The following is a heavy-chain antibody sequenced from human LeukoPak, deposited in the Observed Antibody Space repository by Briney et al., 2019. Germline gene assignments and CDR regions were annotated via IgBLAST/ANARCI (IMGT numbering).Heavy chain of an antibody. V-gene: IGHV1-2*02. CDR3: AREGYSSSWLGPTFFDY. Sequence: ASVKVSCKASGYTFTGYYMHWVRQAPGQGLEWMGWINPNSGGTNYAQKVQGRVTMTRDTSISTAYMELSRLRSDDTAVYCCAREGYSSSWLGPTFFDYWGQGTLVTVSS. D-gene: IGHD6-13*01. J-gene: IGHJ4*02. CDR2: INPNSGGT. CDR1: GYTFTGYY.